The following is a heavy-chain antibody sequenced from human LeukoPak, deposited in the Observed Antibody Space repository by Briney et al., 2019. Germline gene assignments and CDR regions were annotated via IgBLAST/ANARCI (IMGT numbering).Heavy chain of an antibody. CDR2: IYSGGTT. CDR1: GFTVSSNY. V-gene: IGHV3-66*01. CDR3: ARDHSLMDV. Sequence: GGSLRLSCAASGFTVSSNYMTWVRQAPGKGLEWVSVIYSGGTTYYADSVKARVIISRDNSKNMLYLQMNSLRVEDTAVYYCARDHSLMDVWGQGTTVTVSS. J-gene: IGHJ6*02.